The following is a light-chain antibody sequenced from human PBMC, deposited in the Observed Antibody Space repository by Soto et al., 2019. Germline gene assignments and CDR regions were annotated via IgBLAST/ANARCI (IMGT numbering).Light chain of an antibody. CDR2: DAS. V-gene: IGKV1-5*01. CDR1: QSISSW. Sequence: DIQMTQSPSTLSASVGDRVTITCRASQSISSWLAWYQQKPGKAPKLLIYDASSLESGVPSRFSGSGPRTEFTLTISSLQPDDFATYYCQQYNSYLFTFGPGTKVDIK. J-gene: IGKJ3*01. CDR3: QQYNSYLFT.